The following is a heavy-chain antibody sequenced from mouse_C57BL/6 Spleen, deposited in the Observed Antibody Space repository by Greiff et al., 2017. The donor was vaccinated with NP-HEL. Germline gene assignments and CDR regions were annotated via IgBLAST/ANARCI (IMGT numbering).Heavy chain of an antibody. CDR2: INPNNGGT. D-gene: IGHD1-1*01. J-gene: IGHJ2*01. CDR1: GYTFTDYY. Sequence: EVQLQQSGPELVKPGASVKISCKASGYTFTDYYMNWVKQSHGKSLEWIGDINPNNGGTSYNQKFKGKATLTVDKSSSTAYMELRSLTSEDSAVYYCARWNYGSTSYFDYWGQGTTLTVSS. CDR3: ARWNYGSTSYFDY. V-gene: IGHV1-26*01.